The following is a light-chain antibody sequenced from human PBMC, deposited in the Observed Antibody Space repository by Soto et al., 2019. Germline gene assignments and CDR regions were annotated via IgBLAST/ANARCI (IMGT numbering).Light chain of an antibody. CDR1: RSDVGGYDY. V-gene: IGLV2-11*01. J-gene: IGLJ2*01. CDR2: DVI. CDR3: CSYAGSYNVV. Sequence: QSVLTQPRSVSGSPGQSVTISCTGTRSDVGGYDYVSWYQQYPVKAPKLMIYDVIKRPSGVPDRFSGSKSGNTASLTISGLQAEDEADYYCCSYAGSYNVVFGGGTKVTVL.